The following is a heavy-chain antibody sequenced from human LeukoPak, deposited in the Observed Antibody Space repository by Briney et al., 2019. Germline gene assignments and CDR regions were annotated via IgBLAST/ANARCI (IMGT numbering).Heavy chain of an antibody. Sequence: ASVKVSCKASGYTFTRYYMHWVRQAPGQGLEWMGIISPSGASTSYAQKFQGRVTTTRDTSTSTVYMELSSLRSEDTAVYYCARGGGYCSGGSCYNNWFDPWGQGTLVTVSS. D-gene: IGHD2-15*01. CDR1: GYTFTRYY. V-gene: IGHV1-46*01. CDR3: ARGGGYCSGGSCYNNWFDP. CDR2: ISPSGAST. J-gene: IGHJ5*02.